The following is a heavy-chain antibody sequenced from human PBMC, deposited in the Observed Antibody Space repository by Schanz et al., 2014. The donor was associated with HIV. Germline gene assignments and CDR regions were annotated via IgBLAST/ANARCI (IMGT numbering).Heavy chain of an antibody. V-gene: IGHV1-18*01. CDR2: ISAYKGNT. CDR3: ARAHYFDVSGTYWYFDL. Sequence: QVQLVQSGAEVKKPGASVKVSCKASGYTFTSYDINWVRQAPGQGLEWMGWISAYKGNTNYAQKLQGRVTMTTDTSTNTAYMELRSLTSDDTAVYYCARAHYFDVSGTYWYFDLWGRGTLVTVSS. D-gene: IGHD3-22*01. CDR1: GYTFTSYD. J-gene: IGHJ2*01.